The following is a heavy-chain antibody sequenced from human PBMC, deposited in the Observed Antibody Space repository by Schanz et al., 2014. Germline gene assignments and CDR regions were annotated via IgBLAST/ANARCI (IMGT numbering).Heavy chain of an antibody. Sequence: QVHLVQSGAEVHKPGASLKISCKASGYTFTNFFLHWVRQAPGQGLEWMGIVNPSVRGTHFAREFQGRVTVTSDTSTSTVYMELRSLRSDDTAVYYCARGGYSSGWYDRDIAHFDYWGQGTLVTVSS. J-gene: IGHJ4*02. D-gene: IGHD6-19*01. V-gene: IGHV1-46*01. CDR1: GYTFTNFF. CDR3: ARGGYSSGWYDRDIAHFDY. CDR2: VNPSVRGT.